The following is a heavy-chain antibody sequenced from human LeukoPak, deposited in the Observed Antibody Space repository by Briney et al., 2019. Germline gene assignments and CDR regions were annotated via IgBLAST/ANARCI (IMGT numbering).Heavy chain of an antibody. J-gene: IGHJ4*02. CDR2: IYYNRGT. V-gene: IGHV4-39*01. D-gene: IGHD6-19*01. CDR3: ARVQWLACYFDY. Sequence: PSETLSLTCTVSSDSISNSAYHWGWIRQPPGRGLEWIGTIYYNRGTYYNPSLKSRVTISVDTSKNQFSLKLSSVTAADTAVYYCARVQWLACYFDYWGQGTLVTVSS. CDR1: SDSISNSAYH.